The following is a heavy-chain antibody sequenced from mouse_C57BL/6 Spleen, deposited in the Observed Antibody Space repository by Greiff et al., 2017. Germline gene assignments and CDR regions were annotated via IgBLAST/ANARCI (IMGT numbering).Heavy chain of an antibody. CDR2: ISSGSSTI. CDR1: GFTFSDYG. J-gene: IGHJ2*01. V-gene: IGHV5-17*01. CDR3: ARRGVTTYFDY. Sequence: EVQLVESGGGLVKPGGSLKLSCAASGFTFSDYGMHWVRQAPEKGLEWVAYISSGSSTIYYADTVKGRFTSSRDNAKNTLFLHMTSLRSADTAMYYCARRGVTTYFDYWGQGTTLTVSS. D-gene: IGHD2-2*01.